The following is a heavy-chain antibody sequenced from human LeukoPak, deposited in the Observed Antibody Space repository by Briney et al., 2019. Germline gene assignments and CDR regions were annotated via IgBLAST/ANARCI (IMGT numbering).Heavy chain of an antibody. Sequence: GGSLRLSCAASGFTFSSYGMHWVRQAPGKGLEWVAFIRYDGSNKYYADSVKGRFTISRDNSKNRLYLQMNSLRAEDTAVYYCARRSGYSSLNNWFDPWGQGTLVTVSS. CDR2: IRYDGSNK. V-gene: IGHV3-30*02. CDR1: GFTFSSYG. J-gene: IGHJ5*02. CDR3: ARRSGYSSLNNWFDP. D-gene: IGHD1-26*01.